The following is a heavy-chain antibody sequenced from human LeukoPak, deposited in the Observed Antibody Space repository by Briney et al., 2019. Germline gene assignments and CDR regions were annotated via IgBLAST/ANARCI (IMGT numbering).Heavy chain of an antibody. CDR2: ISYDGSNK. CDR3: ARDYSSWSN. J-gene: IGHJ4*02. Sequence: GGSLRLSCAASGFTLSSYGMHWVRQAPGKGLEWVAVISYDGSNKYYADSVKGRFTISRDNAKNSLYLQMNSLRAEDTAVYYCARDYSSWSNWGQGTLVTVSS. V-gene: IGHV3-30*03. D-gene: IGHD6-6*01. CDR1: GFTLSSYG.